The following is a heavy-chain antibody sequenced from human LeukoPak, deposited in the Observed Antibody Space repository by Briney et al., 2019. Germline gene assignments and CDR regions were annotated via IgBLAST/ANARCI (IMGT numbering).Heavy chain of an antibody. CDR1: GYSFTSYG. V-gene: IGHV1-18*01. Sequence: ASVKVSCKASGYSFTSYGINWVRQAPGQGLEWMGWISAYNGDTNYAQKLQGRVTMTTDTSTSTAYMELRSLRSDDTAVYYCARDVGSLYDFWSGYIDYWGQGTLVTVSS. J-gene: IGHJ4*02. CDR3: ARDVGSLYDFWSGYIDY. CDR2: ISAYNGDT. D-gene: IGHD3-3*01.